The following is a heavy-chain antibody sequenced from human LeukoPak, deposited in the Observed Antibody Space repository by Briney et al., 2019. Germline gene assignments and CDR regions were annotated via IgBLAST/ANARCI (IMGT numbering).Heavy chain of an antibody. Sequence: SETLSLTCTVSGGSISSYYWSWIRQPPGKGLEWIGYIYYSGSTNYNPSLKSRVTISVDTSKNQFSLKLSSVTAADTAVYYCARVEGGYGSGRRENYYYYYMDVWGKGTTVTISS. CDR2: IYYSGST. CDR3: ARVEGGYGSGRRENYYYYYMDV. D-gene: IGHD3-10*01. J-gene: IGHJ6*03. CDR1: GGSISSYY. V-gene: IGHV4-59*01.